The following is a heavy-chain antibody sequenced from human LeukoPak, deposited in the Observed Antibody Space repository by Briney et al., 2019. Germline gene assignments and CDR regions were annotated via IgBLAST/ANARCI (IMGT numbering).Heavy chain of an antibody. Sequence: GGSLRLSCAASGFTVSSNYMSWVRQAPGKGLEWVSVIYSGGSTNYADSVKGRFTISRDNSKNTLYLQMNSLRAEDTAVYYCANWDSGSYSFDYWGQGTLVTVSS. CDR2: IYSGGST. V-gene: IGHV3-66*01. J-gene: IGHJ4*02. CDR3: ANWDSGSYSFDY. CDR1: GFTVSSNY. D-gene: IGHD1-26*01.